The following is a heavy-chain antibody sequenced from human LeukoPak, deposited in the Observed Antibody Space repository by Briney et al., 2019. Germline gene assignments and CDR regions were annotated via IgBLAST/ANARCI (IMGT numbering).Heavy chain of an antibody. V-gene: IGHV4-61*01. CDR2: IHYSGSA. Sequence: SETLFLTCTVSGGSVSSGSYYWSWIRQPPGRGLEWIAYIHYSGSAAYNPSLKSRVTISRDMSTNQFSLKMTSVTAADTAVYFCARDMGAPDYGSYSVDYWGQGTLVTVSS. D-gene: IGHD4-23*01. J-gene: IGHJ4*02. CDR1: GGSVSSGSYY. CDR3: ARDMGAPDYGSYSVDY.